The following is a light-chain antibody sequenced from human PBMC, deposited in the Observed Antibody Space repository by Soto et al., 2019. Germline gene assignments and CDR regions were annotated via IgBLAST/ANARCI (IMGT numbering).Light chain of an antibody. J-gene: IGKJ3*01. CDR2: AAS. V-gene: IGKV1-12*02. CDR1: QIIGSW. CDR3: QQANSFPFT. Sequence: DIQMTQSPSYVSASIGDRVTITCRASQIIGSWLAWYQQKPGKAPTLLIYAASSLQSGVPSRFSGSGSGTDFTLTITSLQAEDSATYYCQQANSFPFTFGPGTKLYIK.